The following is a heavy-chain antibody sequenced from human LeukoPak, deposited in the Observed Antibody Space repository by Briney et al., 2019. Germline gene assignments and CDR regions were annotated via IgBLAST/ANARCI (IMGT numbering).Heavy chain of an antibody. CDR3: ARSDYSGSGTYTEFDAFDI. CDR2: IYYTGST. Sequence: PSETLSLTCTVSGGSISSYYWSWIRQPPGKGLEWIGYIYYTGSTSYDPSLKSRVTISMDTSKNQFSLKLSSVTAADSAVYYYARSDYSGSGTYTEFDAFDIWGQGPMVTVSS. CDR1: GGSISSYY. J-gene: IGHJ3*02. V-gene: IGHV4-59*01. D-gene: IGHD3-10*01.